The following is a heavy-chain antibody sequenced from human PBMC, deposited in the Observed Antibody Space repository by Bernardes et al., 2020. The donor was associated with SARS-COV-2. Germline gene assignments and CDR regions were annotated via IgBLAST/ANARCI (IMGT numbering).Heavy chain of an antibody. CDR3: ARGITWFDP. Sequence: SETLSLTCTVSGDSIGGYYWSWIRQSPGKGLEWIGNVYHSGLTNYNPSLKSRVTISLATSKNQFSLRLSSVTAADTGVYYCARGITWFDPWGQGSLVTVSS. D-gene: IGHD1-20*01. J-gene: IGHJ5*02. V-gene: IGHV4-59*01. CDR1: GDSIGGYY. CDR2: VYHSGLT.